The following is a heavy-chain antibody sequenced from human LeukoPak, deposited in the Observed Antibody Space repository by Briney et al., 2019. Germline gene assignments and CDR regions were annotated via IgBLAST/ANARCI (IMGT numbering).Heavy chain of an antibody. CDR1: GFTFSTYD. Sequence: GGSLRLSCGASGFTFSTYDIHWIRQAPGKGLEWVSFIRFDGSHEYHVDSVKGRFSISRDNSKNTVFLQMSSLRVEDTAVYYCARDRRPGEGDGAFDIWGQGTMVTVSS. D-gene: IGHD3-16*01. CDR2: IRFDGSHE. V-gene: IGHV3-30*02. CDR3: ARDRRPGEGDGAFDI. J-gene: IGHJ3*02.